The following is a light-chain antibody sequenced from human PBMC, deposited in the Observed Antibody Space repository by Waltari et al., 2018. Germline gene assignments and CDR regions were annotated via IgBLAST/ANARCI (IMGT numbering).Light chain of an antibody. Sequence: EILLTQSLPTLSVSPGERATLSCRASQSISRNIAWYQQKPGQAPRLLIYAASTRATGIPARFSGSGSGTEFTLTISSLQSEDFAVYYCQQYNNWRTFGQGTKLEIK. CDR3: QQYNNWRT. J-gene: IGKJ2*01. V-gene: IGKV3-15*01. CDR2: AAS. CDR1: QSISRN.